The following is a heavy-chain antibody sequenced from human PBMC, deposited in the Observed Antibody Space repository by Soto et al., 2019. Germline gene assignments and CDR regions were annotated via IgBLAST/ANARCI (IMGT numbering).Heavy chain of an antibody. D-gene: IGHD1-20*01. Sequence: QVQLGQSGAEVKTPRASVKVSCKASGYSFSDFDINWVRQGTGQGPEWMGWMNPNSGNTGYAQKFQGRGTMTRNTSINTAYMDLSSLGSEDTAVYYCERDNRYNWNDEGWFDPWGQGTLVTVSS. CDR2: MNPNSGNT. V-gene: IGHV1-8*01. CDR1: GYSFSDFD. CDR3: ERDNRYNWNDEGWFDP. J-gene: IGHJ5*02.